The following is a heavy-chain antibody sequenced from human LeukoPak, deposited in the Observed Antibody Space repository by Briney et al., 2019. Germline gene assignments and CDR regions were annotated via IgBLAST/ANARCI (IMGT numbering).Heavy chain of an antibody. Sequence: GRSLRLSCAASGFTFDDYAMHWVRQAPGKGLEWVSGISWNSGSIGYADSVKGRFTISRDNAKNSLYLQMNSLRAEDTALYYCAKDTVSSGADYWGQGTLVTVSS. CDR3: AKDTVSSGADY. CDR1: GFTFDDYA. D-gene: IGHD6-25*01. J-gene: IGHJ4*02. V-gene: IGHV3-9*01. CDR2: ISWNSGSI.